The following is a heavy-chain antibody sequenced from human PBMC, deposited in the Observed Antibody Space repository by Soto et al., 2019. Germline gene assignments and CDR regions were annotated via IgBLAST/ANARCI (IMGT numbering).Heavy chain of an antibody. J-gene: IGHJ3*02. V-gene: IGHV3-7*05. Sequence: VGSLRLSCAASGFSFSSYWMTWVRQAPGKGLEWVANIKQDESKKSYLDSVRGRFTISRDNAKNTLYLHMNSLRPEDTAVYYCARDVSRGSSGWYLDAFDIWGQGTLVTVSS. CDR1: GFSFSSYW. CDR3: ARDVSRGSSGWYLDAFDI. D-gene: IGHD6-13*01. CDR2: IKQDESKK.